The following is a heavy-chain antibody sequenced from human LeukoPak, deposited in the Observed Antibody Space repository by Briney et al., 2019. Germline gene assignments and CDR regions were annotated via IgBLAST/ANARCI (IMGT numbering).Heavy chain of an antibody. V-gene: IGHV5-51*01. CDR3: AKLRWPQGDRSSFDF. D-gene: IGHD6-6*01. Sequence: GESLKISCKGSGYSFTSYWIGWVRQMPGKGLEWMGIIYPVDSDTRYSPSFQGQVTISADKSISTAYLQWTSLKASDTAMYYCAKLRWPQGDRSSFDFWGQGTLVTVSS. J-gene: IGHJ4*02. CDR2: IYPVDSDT. CDR1: GYSFTSYW.